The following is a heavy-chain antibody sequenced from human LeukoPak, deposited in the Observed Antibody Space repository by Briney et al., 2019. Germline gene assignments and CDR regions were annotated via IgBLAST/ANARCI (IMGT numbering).Heavy chain of an antibody. Sequence: SVKVSCKASGGTFSSYAISWVRQAPGQGLEWMGGIIPIFGTANYAQKFQGRVTITTDESTSTAYMELSSLRSEDTAVYYCARTRDYPNWLDPWGQGTLVTVSS. CDR2: IIPIFGTA. J-gene: IGHJ5*02. D-gene: IGHD4-11*01. CDR1: GGTFSSYA. V-gene: IGHV1-69*05. CDR3: ARTRDYPNWLDP.